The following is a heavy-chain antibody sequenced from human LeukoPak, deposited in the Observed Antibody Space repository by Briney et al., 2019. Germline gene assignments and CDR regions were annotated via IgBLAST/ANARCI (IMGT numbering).Heavy chain of an antibody. CDR1: GDTFTSSG. J-gene: IGHJ5*02. CDR3: ARDYGSGSYANWFDP. D-gene: IGHD3-10*01. Sequence: ASVKVSCKASGDTFTSSGISWVRQAPGQGLEWMGWISAYNGNTNYAQKLQGRVTMTTDTSTSTAYMELRSLRSDDTAVYYCARDYGSGSYANWFDPWGQGTLVTVSS. V-gene: IGHV1-18*01. CDR2: ISAYNGNT.